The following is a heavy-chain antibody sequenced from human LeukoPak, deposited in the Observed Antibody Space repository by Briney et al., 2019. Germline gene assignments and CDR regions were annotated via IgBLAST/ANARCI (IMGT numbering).Heavy chain of an antibody. D-gene: IGHD5-12*01. CDR2: ISYDGSNK. CDR3: AKDSGYDPNYYYYGMDV. CDR1: GFTFSSYG. V-gene: IGHV3-30*18. J-gene: IGHJ6*02. Sequence: GGSLRLSCAASGFTFSSYGMHWVRQAPGKGLEWVAVISYDGSNKYYADSVKGRFTISRDNSKNTLYLQMNSLRAEDTAVYYCAKDSGYDPNYYYYGMDVWGQGTTATVSS.